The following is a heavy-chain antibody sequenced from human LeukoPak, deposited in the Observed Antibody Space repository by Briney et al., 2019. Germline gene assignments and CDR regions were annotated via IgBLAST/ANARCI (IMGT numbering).Heavy chain of an antibody. CDR3: AKGGASLNLQMYYYDSSGYNY. Sequence: PGGSLRLSCAASGFTFSSYAMSWVRQAPGKGLEWVSAISGSGGSTYYADSVKGRFTISRDNSKNTLYLQMNSLRAEDTAVYYCAKGGASLNLQMYYYDSSGYNYWGQGTLVTVSS. J-gene: IGHJ4*02. CDR2: ISGSGGST. D-gene: IGHD3-22*01. CDR1: GFTFSSYA. V-gene: IGHV3-23*01.